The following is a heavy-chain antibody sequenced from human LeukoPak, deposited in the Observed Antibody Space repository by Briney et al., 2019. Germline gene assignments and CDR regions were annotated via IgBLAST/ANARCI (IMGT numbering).Heavy chain of an antibody. D-gene: IGHD1-26*01. CDR3: AKSGGYGLIDY. V-gene: IGHV4-39*01. Sequence: SETLSLTCAVSGASISGSGYYWGWIRQPPGKGLEWIGNIYYSGSTYYNASLQSRVTISIDMSKNEFSLRLNSVTAADTAMYYCAKSGGYGLIDYWGQGTLVTVSS. CDR1: GASISGSGYY. CDR2: IYYSGST. J-gene: IGHJ4*02.